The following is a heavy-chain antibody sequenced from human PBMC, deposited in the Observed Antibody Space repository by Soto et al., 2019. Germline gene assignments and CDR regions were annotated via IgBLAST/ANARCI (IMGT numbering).Heavy chain of an antibody. V-gene: IGHV3-7*01. Sequence: GGSLRLSCAVSGFNVVSYWMSWVRQGPGTGLEWVARIREDGSEIYYLHSVRGRFSISRDSAVNALHLEMNSLRAEDTAVYYCVRDGHCITTSCYGNWFDPWGQGTLVTVSS. D-gene: IGHD2-2*01. CDR2: IREDGSEI. CDR3: VRDGHCITTSCYGNWFDP. CDR1: GFNVVSYW. J-gene: IGHJ5*02.